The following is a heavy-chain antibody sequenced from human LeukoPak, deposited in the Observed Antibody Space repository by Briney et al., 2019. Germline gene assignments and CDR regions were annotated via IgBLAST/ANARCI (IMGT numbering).Heavy chain of an antibody. Sequence: GGSLRLSCAASRFTFSSYAMSWVRQAPGKGLEWVSAISGSGGSTYYADSVKGRFTISRDNSKNTLYLQMNSLRAEDTAVYYCATEYSSSWFGYWGQGTLVTVSS. CDR2: ISGSGGST. J-gene: IGHJ4*02. D-gene: IGHD6-13*01. CDR3: ATEYSSSWFGY. V-gene: IGHV3-23*01. CDR1: RFTFSSYA.